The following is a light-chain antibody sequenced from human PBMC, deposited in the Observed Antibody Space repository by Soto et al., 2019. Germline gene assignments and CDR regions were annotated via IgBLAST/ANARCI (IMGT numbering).Light chain of an antibody. CDR3: YSYAGENLYV. CDR2: EGT. CDR1: SSDVGSYNL. J-gene: IGLJ1*01. V-gene: IGLV2-23*01. Sequence: QSVLTQPASVSASPGQSITIPCTGTSSDVGSYNLASWFQQHPGKVPKLLIYEGTKRPSGLSDRFSGSKSGTTASLTISGLQAEDEAHYYCYSYAGENLYVFGTGTKVTVL.